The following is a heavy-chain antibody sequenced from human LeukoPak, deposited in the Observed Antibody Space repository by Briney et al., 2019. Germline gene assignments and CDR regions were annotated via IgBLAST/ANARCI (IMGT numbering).Heavy chain of an antibody. D-gene: IGHD1-26*01. Sequence: GGSLRLSCAASGFSFWGYTMHSVRQAPGKGLEWVSLISWNGDSTSYADSVKGRFTISSDNNKNSLYLQMNSLRTEDTALYYCARDSGGSLAYWGQGTLVTVSS. V-gene: IGHV3-43*01. CDR3: ARDSGGSLAY. J-gene: IGHJ4*02. CDR2: ISWNGDST. CDR1: GFSFWGYT.